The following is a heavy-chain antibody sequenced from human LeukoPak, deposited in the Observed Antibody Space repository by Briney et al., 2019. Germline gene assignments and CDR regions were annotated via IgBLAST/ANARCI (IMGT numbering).Heavy chain of an antibody. CDR1: GYTFTSYD. Sequence: GASVKVSCKASGYTFTSYDINWVRQATGQGLEWMGWMNPNSGNTGYAQKFQGRVTMTRNTSISTAYMELSSLRSEDTAVYYCARGLVWEGSGIAARVPLDYYYYYMDVWGKGTTVTVSS. CDR2: MNPNSGNT. D-gene: IGHD6-6*01. CDR3: ARGLVWEGSGIAARVPLDYYYYYMDV. V-gene: IGHV1-8*01. J-gene: IGHJ6*03.